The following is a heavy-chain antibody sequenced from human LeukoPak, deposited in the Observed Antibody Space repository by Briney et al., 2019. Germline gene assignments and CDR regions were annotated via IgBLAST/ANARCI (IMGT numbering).Heavy chain of an antibody. CDR3: ARELSSSSRLLDS. D-gene: IGHD6-6*01. J-gene: IGHJ4*02. CDR2: INPSVGST. CDR1: GYTFSSYY. Sequence: GASVKVSCKASGYTFSSYYMHWVRQAPGQGLEWMGIINPSVGSTSHAQKFQGRVTMTRDMSTSTVYMELSSLRSEDTAVYYCARELSSSSRLLDSWGQGTLVTVS. V-gene: IGHV1-46*01.